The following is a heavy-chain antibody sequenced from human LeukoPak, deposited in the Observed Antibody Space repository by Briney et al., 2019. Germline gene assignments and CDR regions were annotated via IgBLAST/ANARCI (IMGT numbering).Heavy chain of an antibody. D-gene: IGHD5-12*01. J-gene: IGHJ3*02. CDR2: IYPGDSDT. CDR1: GYSFTNYW. V-gene: IGHV5-51*01. CDR3: ARPLYSDYDRRGDAFDI. Sequence: GESLQISCKGPGYSFTNYWIGWVRQMPGKGLEWMGIIYPGDSDTRYSPSFQGQVTISADKSISTAYLQWSSLKASDTAMYYCARPLYSDYDRRGDAFDIWGQGTMVTVSS.